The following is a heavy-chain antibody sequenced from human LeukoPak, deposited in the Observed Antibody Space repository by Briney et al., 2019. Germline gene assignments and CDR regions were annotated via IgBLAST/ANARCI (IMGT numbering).Heavy chain of an antibody. Sequence: PSETLSLTCSVSGGSISSGSYSWVWIRQPPGKGLEWIGAIDYSGGISYKLSLRSRVTISVDTPKNQFSLKVTSVTAADTAVYYCARRGGDDILTGYYVVSWFYPWGQGALVTVSS. V-gene: IGHV4-39*01. D-gene: IGHD3-9*01. J-gene: IGHJ5*02. CDR1: GGSISSGSYS. CDR2: IDYSGGI. CDR3: ARRGGDDILTGYYVVSWFYP.